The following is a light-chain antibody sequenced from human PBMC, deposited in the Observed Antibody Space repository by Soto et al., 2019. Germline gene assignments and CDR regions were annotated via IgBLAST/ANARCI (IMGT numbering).Light chain of an antibody. J-gene: IGKJ5*01. V-gene: IGKV3-15*01. CDR2: GAS. CDR1: QSVSST. CDR3: QQYNNWPPT. Sequence: EIVLTQSPGTLSLSPGERATLSCRASQSVSSTYVAWYQQKPGQAPRLLIYGASTRAIGIPARFSGSGSGTEFTLTISSLQSEDFAVYYCQQYNNWPPTFGQGTRLEIK.